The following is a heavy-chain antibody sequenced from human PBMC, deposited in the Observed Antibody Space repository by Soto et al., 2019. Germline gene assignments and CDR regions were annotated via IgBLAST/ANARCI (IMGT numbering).Heavy chain of an antibody. J-gene: IGHJ6*04. D-gene: IGHD4-4*01. Sequence: AASVKVSCKASGYTFTSYDINWVRQATGQGLEWMGWMNPNSGNTGYAQKFQGRVTMTRNTSISTAYMELSSLRSEDTAVYYCARWIGLYSNYAYYYGMEVWGEGTTVTVSP. CDR3: ARWIGLYSNYAYYYGMEV. V-gene: IGHV1-8*01. CDR2: MNPNSGNT. CDR1: GYTFTSYD.